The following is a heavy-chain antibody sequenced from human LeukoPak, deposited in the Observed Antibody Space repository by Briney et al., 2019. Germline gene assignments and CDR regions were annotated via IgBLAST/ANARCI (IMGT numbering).Heavy chain of an antibody. V-gene: IGHV4-39*02. CDR1: GGSISSSSYY. J-gene: IGHJ4*02. CDR3: ARDFSWITWYYFDD. Sequence: PSETLSLTCTVSGGSISSSSYYGGWIRQPPGKGLEWIGSIYYSGSTYYNPSLKSRVTISVDTSKNQFSLKLTSVTAADTAVYYCARDFSWITWYYFDDWGQGTLVTVSS. D-gene: IGHD2-2*03. CDR2: IYYSGST.